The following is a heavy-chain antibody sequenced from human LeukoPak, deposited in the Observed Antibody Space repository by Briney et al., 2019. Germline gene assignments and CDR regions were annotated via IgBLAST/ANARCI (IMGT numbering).Heavy chain of an antibody. CDR1: GGSISSYY. J-gene: IGHJ6*03. D-gene: IGHD1-26*01. CDR3: ARQRYSGTLPIYYYYYMDV. V-gene: IGHV4-4*09. CDR2: IYTSGST. Sequence: SETLSLTCTVSGGSISSYYWSWIRQPPGKGLEWIGYIYTSGSTNYNPFLKSRVTISVDTSKNQFSLKLSSVTAADTAVYYCARQRYSGTLPIYYYYYMDVWGKGTTVTVSS.